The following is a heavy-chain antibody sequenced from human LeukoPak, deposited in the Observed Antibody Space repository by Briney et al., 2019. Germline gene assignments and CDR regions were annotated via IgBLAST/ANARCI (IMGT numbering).Heavy chain of an antibody. CDR2: IWYDGSNK. CDR3: ARTHYGDYDGSRYYYYGMDV. V-gene: IGHV3-33*01. Sequence: GGSLRLSCAASGFTFSGYGMHWVRQAPGKGLEWVAVIWYDGSNKYYADSVKGRFTISRDNSKNTLYLQMNSLRAEDTAVYYCARTHYGDYDGSRYYYYGMDVWGQGTTVTVSS. D-gene: IGHD4-17*01. CDR1: GFTFSGYG. J-gene: IGHJ6*02.